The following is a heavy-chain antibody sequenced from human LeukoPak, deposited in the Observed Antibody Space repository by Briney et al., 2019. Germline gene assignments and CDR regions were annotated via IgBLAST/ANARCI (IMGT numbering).Heavy chain of an antibody. J-gene: IGHJ4*02. V-gene: IGHV3-23*01. CDR3: TENT. CDR1: GITVGSSY. Sequence: PGGSLRLSCAASGITVGSSYMSWVRQAPGRGLEWVSAISASGLTAYYGDSVKGRFAISRDNAKNTLYLHMSSLRGEDTAIYYCTENTWGRGTRVTVSS. CDR2: ISASGLTA.